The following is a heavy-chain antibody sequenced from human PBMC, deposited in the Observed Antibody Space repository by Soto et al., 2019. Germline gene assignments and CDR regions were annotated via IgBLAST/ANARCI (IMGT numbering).Heavy chain of an antibody. CDR3: AGAVAAEQPETLPVDY. CDR2: INHSGST. D-gene: IGHD6-19*01. CDR1: GGSFSGYY. V-gene: IGHV4-34*01. J-gene: IGHJ4*02. Sequence: QVQLQQWGAGLLKPSETLSLTCAVYGGSFSGYYWSWIRQPPGKGLEWIGEINHSGSTNYNPSLKRRDTISVDPSKDQCSLTLSSVTAADAAVYYCAGAVAAEQPETLPVDYWGQGTLVTVSS.